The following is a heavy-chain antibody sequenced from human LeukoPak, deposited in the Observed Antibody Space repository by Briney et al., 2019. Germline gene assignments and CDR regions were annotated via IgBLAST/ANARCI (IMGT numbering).Heavy chain of an antibody. CDR3: TRGGGGWYAGAFDI. Sequence: GGSLRLSCTASGFTFGDYAMSWFRQAPGKGLEWVGFIRSKAYGGTTEYAASVKGRFTISRDDSKSIAYLQMNSLKTEDTPVYYCTRGGGGWYAGAFDIWGQGTMVTVSS. CDR1: GFTFGDYA. V-gene: IGHV3-49*03. D-gene: IGHD6-19*01. CDR2: IRSKAYGGTT. J-gene: IGHJ3*02.